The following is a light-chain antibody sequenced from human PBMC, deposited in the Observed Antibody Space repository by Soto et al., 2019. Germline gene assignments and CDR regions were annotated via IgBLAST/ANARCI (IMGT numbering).Light chain of an antibody. J-gene: IGLJ2*01. CDR3: QTWGTGISV. V-gene: IGLV4-69*01. CDR2: VNSDGRH. CDR1: SGHNNYA. Sequence: QPVLTQSPSASASLGASVKLTCTLSSGHNNYAIAWHQQQPEKGPRYLMKVNSDGRHSKGDGIPDRFSGSSSGAERYLTISGLQSEDEADYYCQTWGTGISVFGGGTKVTVL.